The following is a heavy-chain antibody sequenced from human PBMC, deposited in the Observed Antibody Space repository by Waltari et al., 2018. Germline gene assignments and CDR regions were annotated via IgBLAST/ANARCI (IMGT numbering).Heavy chain of an antibody. Sequence: QLQLQESAPGLVKPSETLSLTCTVSGGSISSSSYYWGWIRQPPGKGLEWIGSIDYSGSNYYNPSLKSRVTISVDTSKNQFSLKLSSVTAADTAVYYCARLWIVGATIGYYFDYWGQGTLVTVSS. J-gene: IGHJ4*02. D-gene: IGHD1-26*01. CDR2: IDYSGSN. V-gene: IGHV4-39*01. CDR3: ARLWIVGATIGYYFDY. CDR1: GGSISSSSYY.